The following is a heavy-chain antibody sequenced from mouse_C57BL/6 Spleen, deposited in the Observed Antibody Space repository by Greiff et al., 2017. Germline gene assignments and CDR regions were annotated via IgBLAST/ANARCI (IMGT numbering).Heavy chain of an antibody. J-gene: IGHJ2*01. D-gene: IGHD2-4*01. Sequence: EVKLMESGGGLVQPGGSMKLSCAASGFTFSDAWMDWVRQSPEKGLEWVAEIRNKANNHATYYAESVKGRFTISRDDSKSSVYLQMNSLRAEDTGIYYCNRNYDYDTGHYVDYWGQGTTLTVSS. V-gene: IGHV6-6*01. CDR3: NRNYDYDTGHYVDY. CDR1: GFTFSDAW. CDR2: IRNKANNHAT.